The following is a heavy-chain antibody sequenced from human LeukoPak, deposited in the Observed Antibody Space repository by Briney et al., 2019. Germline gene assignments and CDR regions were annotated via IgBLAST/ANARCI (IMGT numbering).Heavy chain of an antibody. D-gene: IGHD3-3*01. Sequence: PSETLSLTCTVSGGSISSSSYYWGWIRQPPGKGLEWIGSIYYSGSTYYNPSRKSRVHIFVDPSQNQFFLKLRCVPAADPALYYCGRTVLRFLLDDAFDLWGQGTMVTVSS. CDR1: GGSISSSSYY. CDR2: IYYSGST. CDR3: GRTVLRFLLDDAFDL. V-gene: IGHV4-39*01. J-gene: IGHJ3*01.